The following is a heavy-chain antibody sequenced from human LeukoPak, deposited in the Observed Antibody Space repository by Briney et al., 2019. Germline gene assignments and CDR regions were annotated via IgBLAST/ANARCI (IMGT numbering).Heavy chain of an antibody. D-gene: IGHD2-2*01. V-gene: IGHV3-74*01. CDR3: ARGVVVVPAAPDAFDI. CDR2: INSDGSST. CDR1: GFTFSSYW. J-gene: IGHJ3*02. Sequence: GGSLRLSCAASGFTFSSYWMHWVRQAPGKVLVWVSRINSDGSSTSYADSVKGRFTISRDNAKNTLYLQMNSLRAEDTAVYYCARGVVVVPAAPDAFDIWGQGTLVTVSS.